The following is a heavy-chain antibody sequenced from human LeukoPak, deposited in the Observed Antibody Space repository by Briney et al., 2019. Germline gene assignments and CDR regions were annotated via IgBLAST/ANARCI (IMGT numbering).Heavy chain of an antibody. V-gene: IGHV3-33*01. Sequence: PGRSLRLSCAASGFTLSTFGMHWVRQAPGKGLEWVANIWHDGINTYHADSAKGRFTISRDSSKNTLYLHMDSLRAEDTAVYYCVRDVRSFGHNWLDPWGQGTLVTVSS. J-gene: IGHJ5*02. D-gene: IGHD3-10*01. CDR2: IWHDGINT. CDR3: VRDVRSFGHNWLDP. CDR1: GFTLSTFG.